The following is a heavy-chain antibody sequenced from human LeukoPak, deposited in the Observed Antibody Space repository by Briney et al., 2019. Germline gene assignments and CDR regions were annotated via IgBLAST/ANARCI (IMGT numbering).Heavy chain of an antibody. CDR1: GGTFSSYA. Sequence: ASVKVSCKASGGTFSSYAISWVRQAPGQGLEWMGGIIPIFGTANYAQKFQGRVTITTDESTSTAYMELSSLRSEDTAVYYCARDNDSSGWATFDYWGQGTLVTVSS. J-gene: IGHJ4*02. V-gene: IGHV1-69*05. CDR2: IIPIFGTA. D-gene: IGHD6-19*01. CDR3: ARDNDSSGWATFDY.